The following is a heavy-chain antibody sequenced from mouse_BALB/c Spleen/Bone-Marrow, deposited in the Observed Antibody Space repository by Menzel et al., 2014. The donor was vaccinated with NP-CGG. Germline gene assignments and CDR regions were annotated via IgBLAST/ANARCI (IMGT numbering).Heavy chain of an antibody. Sequence: ESGAELVKPGVSVKLSCKASGYTFTNYYIYWVKQRPGQGLEWIGEITPSNGGSNFIEKFKNKATLTVDKSSSTAYMQLSSLTSEDSAVYYCSREGAYWGQGTLVTVSA. CDR3: SREGAY. J-gene: IGHJ3*01. CDR2: ITPSNGGS. V-gene: IGHV1S81*02. CDR1: GYTFTNYY.